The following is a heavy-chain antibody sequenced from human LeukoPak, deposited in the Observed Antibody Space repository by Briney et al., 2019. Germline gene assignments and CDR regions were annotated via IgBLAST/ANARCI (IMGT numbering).Heavy chain of an antibody. CDR1: GGSISSGSYY. J-gene: IGHJ4*02. V-gene: IGHV4-61*02. CDR3: ARGILRDYYDSSGFYHRGGVGY. D-gene: IGHD3-22*01. CDR2: IYTSGST. Sequence: KPSQTLSLTCTVSGGSISSGSYYWSWIRQPAGKGLEWIGRIYTSGSTNYNPSLKSRVTISVDTSKNQFSLKLSSVTAADTAVYFCARGILRDYYDSSGFYHRGGVGYWGQGTLVTVSS.